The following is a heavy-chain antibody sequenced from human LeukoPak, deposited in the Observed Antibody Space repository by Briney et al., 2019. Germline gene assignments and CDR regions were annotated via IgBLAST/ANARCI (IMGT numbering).Heavy chain of an antibody. CDR3: ARATDGIFW. Sequence: SETLSLTCAVYGGPFSGYYWSWIRQPPGKGLEWIGEINHSGSTNYNPSLKSRVTISVDTSKNQFSLKLSSVTAADTAVYYCARATDGIFWWGQGTLVTVSS. CDR1: GGPFSGYY. D-gene: IGHD3-3*01. CDR2: INHSGST. V-gene: IGHV4-34*01. J-gene: IGHJ4*02.